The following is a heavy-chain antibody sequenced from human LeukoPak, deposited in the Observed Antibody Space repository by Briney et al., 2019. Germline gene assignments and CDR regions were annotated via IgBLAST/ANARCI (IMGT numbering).Heavy chain of an antibody. V-gene: IGHV3-53*01. CDR3: ARDEHDYGDARGAFDI. J-gene: IGHJ3*02. CDR1: GFTVSSNY. CDR2: IYSGGST. Sequence: GGSLRLSCTASGFTVSSNYMSWVRQAPGKGLEWVSVIYSGGSTYYADSVKGRFTISRDNSKNTLYLQMNSLRAEDTAVYYCARDEHDYGDARGAFDIWGQGTMVTVSS. D-gene: IGHD4-17*01.